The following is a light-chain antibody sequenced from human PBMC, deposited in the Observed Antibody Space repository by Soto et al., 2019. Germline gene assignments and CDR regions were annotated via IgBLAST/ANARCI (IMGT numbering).Light chain of an antibody. CDR3: QAWDNGVV. J-gene: IGLJ2*01. Sequence: SYELTQPPSVSVSPGQTASIPCSGDRLGGKYVCWYQQKPGQSPLLVLYEDTKRPSGIPERFSGSNSGNTATLTISGTQAMDEADYYWQAWDNGVVFGGGTKLTVL. CDR2: EDT. CDR1: RLGGKY. V-gene: IGLV3-1*01.